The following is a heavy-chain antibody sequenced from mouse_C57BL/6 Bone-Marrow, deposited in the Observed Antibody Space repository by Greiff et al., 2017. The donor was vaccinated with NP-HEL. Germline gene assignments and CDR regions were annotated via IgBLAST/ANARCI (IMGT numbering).Heavy chain of an antibody. CDR1: GFSLTSYA. CDR3: TPFAD. Sequence: QVQLQQSGPGLVAPSQSLSLTCTVSGFSLTSYAISWVRQPPGKGLEWLAVIRTGGDTYYNPAPKSRMSISKHNYKSQVFLKMNSLHTDDTARYSCTPFADWGKGTPVTVSA. J-gene: IGHJ3*01. V-gene: IGHV2-9-1*01. CDR2: IRTGGDT.